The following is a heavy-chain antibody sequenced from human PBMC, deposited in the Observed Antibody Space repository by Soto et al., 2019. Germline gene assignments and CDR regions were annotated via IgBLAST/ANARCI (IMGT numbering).Heavy chain of an antibody. CDR2: IYYNGNT. CDR3: ARVRPGYFNY. V-gene: IGHV4-59*11. Sequence: PSETLSLTCTLSGGAINDHYWSFIRQPPGKGLEWIGYIYYNGNTNYNPSLESRVTISVDRSRNQFSLRLTSLTAADTAVYYCARVRPGYFNYWGRGALITVSS. J-gene: IGHJ4*02. CDR1: GGAINDHY. D-gene: IGHD6-13*01.